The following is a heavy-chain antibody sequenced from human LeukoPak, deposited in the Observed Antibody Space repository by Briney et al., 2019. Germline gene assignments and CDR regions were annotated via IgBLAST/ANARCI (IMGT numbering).Heavy chain of an antibody. CDR3: VKDRCDGTTCPEV. CDR1: GFTFSSYA. D-gene: IGHD2-2*01. J-gene: IGHJ4*02. CDR2: ISKSGDNT. V-gene: IGHV3-23*01. Sequence: QSGGSLRLSCAASGFTFSSYAMHWVRQAPGGGLEWVSGISKSGDNTYYTDSVRGRFTISRDNSRNTLHLQMSSLRAEDTALYYCVKDRCDGTTCPEVWGQGTLVTVSS.